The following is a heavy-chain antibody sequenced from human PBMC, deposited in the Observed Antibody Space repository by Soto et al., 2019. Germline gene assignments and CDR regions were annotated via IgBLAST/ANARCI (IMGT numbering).Heavy chain of an antibody. V-gene: IGHV1-18*01. CDR3: ARDLGYCRSGACYREWFDP. Sequence: QVQLVQSGAEVKKPGASVKVSCKASGYTFTTHGISWVRQAPGQGLEWMGWVSGDNGHTNYAQSLQARVTMTTDTSTNTGYMELRSLRSDDTAVYYWARDLGYCRSGACYREWFDPWGQGTLVTVSS. CDR2: VSGDNGHT. CDR1: GYTFTTHG. D-gene: IGHD2-15*01. J-gene: IGHJ5*02.